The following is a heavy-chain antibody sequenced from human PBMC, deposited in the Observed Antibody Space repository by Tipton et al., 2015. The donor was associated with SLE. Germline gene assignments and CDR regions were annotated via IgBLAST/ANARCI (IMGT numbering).Heavy chain of an antibody. CDR1: GGSISSSY. Sequence: TLSLTCSVSGGSISSSYWSWIRQTPGRGLEWIGYIYYSGSTNYNPSLKSRVTISVDTSKNQFSLKLSSVTAADTAVYYCARGEYSSTDDAFDIWGQGTMVTVSS. V-gene: IGHV4-59*01. CDR3: ARGEYSSTDDAFDI. J-gene: IGHJ3*02. D-gene: IGHD6-6*01. CDR2: IYYSGST.